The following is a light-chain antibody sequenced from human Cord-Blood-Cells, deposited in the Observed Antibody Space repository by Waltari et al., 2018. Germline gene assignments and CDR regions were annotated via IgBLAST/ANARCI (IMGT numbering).Light chain of an antibody. CDR3: NSRDSSGNL. V-gene: IGLV3-19*01. J-gene: IGLJ2*01. CDR1: SLRSYY. CDR2: GKN. Sequence: SSELTQDPAVSVALGRTVRITCQGDSLRSYYASWYQQKPGQAPVLVIYGKNNRPSGIPDRFSGSSSGNTASLTITGAQAEDEADYYCNSRDSSGNLFGGGTKLTVL.